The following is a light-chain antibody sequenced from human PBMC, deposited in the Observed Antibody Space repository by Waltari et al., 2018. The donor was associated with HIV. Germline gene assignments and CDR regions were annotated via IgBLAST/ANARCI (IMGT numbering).Light chain of an antibody. V-gene: IGLV1-51*01. CDR2: DNN. CDR1: SSNIGNNY. CDR3: GTWDSSLSAGL. Sequence: QSVLTQPPSVSAAPGQKVPISCSGSSSNIGNNYVSWYQQLPGTAPKLLIYDNNKRPSGIPDRFSGSKSSTSATLGITGLQTGDEADYYCGTWDSSLSAGLFGGGTKLTVL. J-gene: IGLJ2*01.